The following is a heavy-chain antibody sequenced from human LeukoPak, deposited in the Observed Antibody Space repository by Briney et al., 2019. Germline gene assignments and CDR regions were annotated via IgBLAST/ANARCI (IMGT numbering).Heavy chain of an antibody. CDR1: GYSFTSYW. V-gene: IGHV5-51*01. CDR2: IYPGDSDT. Sequence: GESLKISCKGSGYSFTSYWIGWVRQMPGKGLEWMGIIYPGDSDTRYSPSFQGQVTISADKSNSTAYLQWSSLKASDTAMYYCARQYCSSTSCALGVAFDIWGQGTMVTVSS. D-gene: IGHD2-2*01. CDR3: ARQYCSSTSCALGVAFDI. J-gene: IGHJ3*02.